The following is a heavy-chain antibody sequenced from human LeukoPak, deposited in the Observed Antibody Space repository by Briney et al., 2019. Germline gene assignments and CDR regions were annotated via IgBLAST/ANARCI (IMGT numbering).Heavy chain of an antibody. Sequence: PSETLSLTCAVYGGSFSGYYWSWIRQPPGKGLEWNGEINHSGSTNYNPSLKSRVTISVDTSKNQFSLKLSSVTAADTAVYYCAREGNAFPYYYYYYMDVWGKGTTVTVSS. CDR2: INHSGST. CDR1: GGSFSGYY. D-gene: IGHD3-10*01. J-gene: IGHJ6*03. V-gene: IGHV4-34*01. CDR3: AREGNAFPYYYYYYMDV.